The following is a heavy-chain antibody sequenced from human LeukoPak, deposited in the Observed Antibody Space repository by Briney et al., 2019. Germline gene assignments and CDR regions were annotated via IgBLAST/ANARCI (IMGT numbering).Heavy chain of an antibody. V-gene: IGHV1-3*01. CDR3: ARDLKPAAITSWFDP. CDR1: GYTFTSYA. Sequence: ASVKVSCKASGYTFTSYAMHWVRQAPGQRLEWMGWINAGNGNTKYSQKFRGRVTITRDTSASTAYMELSSLRSEDTAVYYCARDLKPAAITSWFDPWGQGTLVTVSS. D-gene: IGHD2-2*01. J-gene: IGHJ5*02. CDR2: INAGNGNT.